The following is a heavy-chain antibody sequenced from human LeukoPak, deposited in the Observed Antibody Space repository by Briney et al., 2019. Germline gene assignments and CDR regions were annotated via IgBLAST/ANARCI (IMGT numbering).Heavy chain of an antibody. CDR2: IIPIFGTA. CDR3: ARPSENDFWSGYYNY. J-gene: IGHJ4*02. CDR1: GYTFTSYD. D-gene: IGHD3-3*01. Sequence: SVKVSCKASGYTFTSYDISWVRQAPGQGLEWMGGIIPIFGTANYAQKFQGRVTITTDESTSTAYMELSSLRSEDTAVYYCARPSENDFWSGYYNYWGQGTLVTVSS. V-gene: IGHV1-69*05.